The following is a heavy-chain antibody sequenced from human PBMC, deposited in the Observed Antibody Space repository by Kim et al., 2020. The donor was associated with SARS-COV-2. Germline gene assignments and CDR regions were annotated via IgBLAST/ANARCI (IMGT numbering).Heavy chain of an antibody. J-gene: IGHJ4*03. V-gene: IGHV3-33*03. D-gene: IGHD2-21*02. CDR2: VWDDGNGK. Sequence: GGSLRLSCSASGFTFRNYAMHWVRQPPGRGLEWVAVVWDDGNGKYYIDSVTGRFRISRDNSQNTLYLEMDGLTAEDTAVYYCARSVNCGGDCYGYFDYWG. CDR1: GFTFRNYA. CDR3: ARSVNCGGDCYGYFDY.